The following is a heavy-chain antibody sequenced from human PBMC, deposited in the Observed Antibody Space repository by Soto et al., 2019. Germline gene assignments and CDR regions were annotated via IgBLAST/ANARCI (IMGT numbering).Heavy chain of an antibody. CDR2: INHSGST. CDR3: ARGRFYYYGMDV. D-gene: IGHD3-16*01. V-gene: IGHV4-34*01. J-gene: IGHJ6*02. CDR1: GGSFSGYY. Sequence: SETLSLTCAVYGGSFSGYYWTWIRQPPGTGLEWIGEINHSGSTNYNPSLKSRVTISVDTSKNQFSLKLTSVTAADTAVYYCARGRFYYYGMDVWGQGTTVTVSS.